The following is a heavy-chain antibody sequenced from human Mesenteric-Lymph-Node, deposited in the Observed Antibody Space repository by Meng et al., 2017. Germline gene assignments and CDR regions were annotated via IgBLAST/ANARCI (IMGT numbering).Heavy chain of an antibody. CDR1: GFTFSSYW. Sequence: GGSLRLSCAASGFTFSSYWMSWVRQAPGKGLEWVANIKQDGSEKYYVDSVKGRFTISRDNAKNSLYLQMNSLRAEDTAVYYCAREGNGGYSGYDRLEEYYFDYWGQGTLVTVSS. V-gene: IGHV3-7*01. J-gene: IGHJ4*02. CDR2: IKQDGSEK. CDR3: AREGNGGYSGYDRLEEYYFDY. D-gene: IGHD5-12*01.